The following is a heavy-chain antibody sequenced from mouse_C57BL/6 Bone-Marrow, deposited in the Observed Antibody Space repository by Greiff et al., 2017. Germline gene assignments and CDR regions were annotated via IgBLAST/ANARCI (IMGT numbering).Heavy chain of an antibody. Sequence: EVQGVESGPVLVKPGASVKMSCKASGYTFTDYYMNWVKQSHGKSLEWIGVINPYNGGTSYNQKFKGKATLTVDKSSSTAYMELNSLTSEDSAVYYCARVERYYYAMDYWGQGTSVTVSS. CDR3: ARVERYYYAMDY. CDR1: GYTFTDYY. J-gene: IGHJ4*01. D-gene: IGHD1-1*01. CDR2: INPYNGGT. V-gene: IGHV1-19*01.